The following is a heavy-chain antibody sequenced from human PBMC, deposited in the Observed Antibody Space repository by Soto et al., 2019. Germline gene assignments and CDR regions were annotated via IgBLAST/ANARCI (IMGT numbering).Heavy chain of an antibody. V-gene: IGHV3-9*01. D-gene: IGHD1-26*01. CDR1: GFTFDDYA. CDR2: ISWNSGSF. Sequence: EVQLVEFGGGWVQPGGSLRLSCAASGFTFDDYAMNWVRQAPGKGLEWVSGISWNSGSFYYADSVKGRFTISRDNGKNTLYLHMTSLRAEDTASYYCAKDIGVGGADIFDFRGQGTLVTVSS. J-gene: IGHJ4*02. CDR3: AKDIGVGGADIFDF.